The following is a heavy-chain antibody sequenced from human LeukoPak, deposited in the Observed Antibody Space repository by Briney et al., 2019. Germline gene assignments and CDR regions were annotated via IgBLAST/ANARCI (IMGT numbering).Heavy chain of an antibody. J-gene: IGHJ5*02. Sequence: SETLSLTCTVSGGSISSYYWSWIRQPPGKGLEWIGYIYYSGSTNYHPSLKSRVTISVDTSKNQFSLKLISVTGADTAEYYCARYIAAPYYGFGPWGQGTLVTVSS. CDR1: GGSISSYY. CDR3: ARYIAAPYYGFGP. CDR2: IYYSGST. V-gene: IGHV4-59*01. D-gene: IGHD2/OR15-2a*01.